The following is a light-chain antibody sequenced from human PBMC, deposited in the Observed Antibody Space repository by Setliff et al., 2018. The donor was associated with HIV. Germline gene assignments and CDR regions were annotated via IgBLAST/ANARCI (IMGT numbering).Light chain of an antibody. Sequence: QSALAQPASVSGSPGQSITISCRGTSSDVGGYNYVSWYQQHPGKAPKLIMYEVTKWPSGISDRFSGSKSGNTASLTISGLQADDEADYYCTSYAGSWAFDVFGTGTKVTVL. CDR2: EVT. CDR1: SSDVGGYNY. J-gene: IGLJ1*01. V-gene: IGLV2-14*01. CDR3: TSYAGSWAFDV.